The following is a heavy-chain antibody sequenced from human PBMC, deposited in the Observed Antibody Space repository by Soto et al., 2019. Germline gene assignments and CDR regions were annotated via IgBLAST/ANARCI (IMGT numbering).Heavy chain of an antibody. D-gene: IGHD2-8*02. V-gene: IGHV3-11*06. CDR1: GITLSDFY. CDR2: ISPGSNYR. J-gene: IGHJ5*02. Sequence: QVQLVESGGGLVKPGGSLRLSCAASGITLSDFYMTWVRQGPGQGLEWLSYISPGSNYREYADSVKGRNIISRDNAKNLLYLQMNSLTYEDTAIYYCVRVIGGVQFDLWGQVTVVTVAS. CDR3: VRVIGGVQFDL.